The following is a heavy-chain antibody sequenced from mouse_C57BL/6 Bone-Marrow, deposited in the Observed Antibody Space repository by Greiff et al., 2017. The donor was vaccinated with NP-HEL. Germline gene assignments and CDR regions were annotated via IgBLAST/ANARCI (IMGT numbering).Heavy chain of an antibody. D-gene: IGHD1-1*01. J-gene: IGHJ4*01. CDR2: IDPEDGEP. CDR3: ARKGDYYGSSSPYYAMDY. V-gene: IGHV14-2*01. CDR1: GFNIKDYY. Sequence: VQLQQSGAELVKPGASVKLSCTASGFNIKDYYMHWVKQRTEQGLEWIGRIDPEDGEPKYAPKFQGKATITADTSSNTAYLQLSSLTSEDTAVYYCARKGDYYGSSSPYYAMDYWGQGTSVTVSS.